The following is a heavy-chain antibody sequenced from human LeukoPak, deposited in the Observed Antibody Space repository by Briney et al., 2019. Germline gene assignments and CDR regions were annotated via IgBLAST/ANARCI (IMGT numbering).Heavy chain of an antibody. CDR3: ARDDGATPLYYFDY. CDR2: ISYDGSNK. J-gene: IGHJ4*02. Sequence: GGSLRLSCAASEFTFSSYAMHWVRQAPGKGLEWVAVISYDGSNKYYADSVKGRFTISRDNSKNTLYLQMNSLRAEDTAVYYCARDDGATPLYYFDYWGQGTLVTVSS. CDR1: EFTFSSYA. D-gene: IGHD1-26*01. V-gene: IGHV3-30*04.